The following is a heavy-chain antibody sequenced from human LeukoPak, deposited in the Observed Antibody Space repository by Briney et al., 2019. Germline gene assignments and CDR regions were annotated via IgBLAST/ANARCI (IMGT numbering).Heavy chain of an antibody. CDR1: GFTVSGNY. D-gene: IGHD2-15*01. V-gene: IGHV3-53*01. J-gene: IGHJ3*02. CDR3: AKSLGYCSGGSCPPYAFDI. CDR2: IYSGGTT. Sequence: GGSLRLSCAVSGFTVSGNYMSWVRQAPGKGLEWVSLIYSGGTTYYADSVKGRFTISRDNSKNTLYLQMNSLRAEDTAVYYCAKSLGYCSGGSCPPYAFDIWGQGTMVTVSS.